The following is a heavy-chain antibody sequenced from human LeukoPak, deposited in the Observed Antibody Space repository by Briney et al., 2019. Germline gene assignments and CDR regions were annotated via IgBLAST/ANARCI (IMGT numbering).Heavy chain of an antibody. V-gene: IGHV4-59*01. CDR1: SGSISSYY. J-gene: IGHJ4*02. Sequence: KPSETLSLTCTDPSGSISSYYWSWIRQPPGEGLEWIGYIYYSGSSNYSPPLKSRVTMSVDTSKSQFSLRVTSVTAADTAVYYCARTEYYFDHWGQGTLVTVS. CDR3: ARTEYYFDH. D-gene: IGHD3-10*01. CDR2: IYYSGSS.